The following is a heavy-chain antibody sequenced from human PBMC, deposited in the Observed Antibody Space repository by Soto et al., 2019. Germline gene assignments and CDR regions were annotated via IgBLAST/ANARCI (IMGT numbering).Heavy chain of an antibody. CDR1: GFTFSKYG. Sequence: QVQLVESGGGVVQPGTSLRLSCVVSGFTFSKYGIHWLRQSPGKGLEWVAVILYDGRKQYYADSVKGRFTISRDNSKTTVYLQMNSLRANGTAVYYCAKLSLAYCGGDCYSPSTYETFDVWGQGTMVTVSS. D-gene: IGHD2-21*02. CDR2: ILYDGRKQ. J-gene: IGHJ3*01. CDR3: AKLSLAYCGGDCYSPSTYETFDV. V-gene: IGHV3-30*18.